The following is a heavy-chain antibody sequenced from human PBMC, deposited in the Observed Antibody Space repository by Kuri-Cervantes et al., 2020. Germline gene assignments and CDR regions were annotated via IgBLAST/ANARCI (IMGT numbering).Heavy chain of an antibody. Sequence: ASVKVSCKASGYTFTSYDINWVRQATGQGLEWMGWMNPNSGNTGYAQKLQGRVTMTTDTSTSTAYMELRSLRSDDTAVYYCARSNHLYCGGDCYSDYWGQGTLVTVSS. CDR3: ARSNHLYCGGDCYSDY. CDR1: GYTFTSYD. D-gene: IGHD2-21*01. J-gene: IGHJ4*02. V-gene: IGHV1-8*01. CDR2: MNPNSGNT.